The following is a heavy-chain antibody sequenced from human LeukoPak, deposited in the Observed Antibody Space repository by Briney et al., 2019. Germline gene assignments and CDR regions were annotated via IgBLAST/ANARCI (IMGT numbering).Heavy chain of an antibody. V-gene: IGHV3-48*02. CDR1: GFTFSSYS. J-gene: IGHJ4*02. CDR3: ARDNDWAFHY. CDR2: INHNGEMI. Sequence: GGSLRLSCEASGFTFSSYSMNWVRQAPGKGLEWVSYINHNGEMIFYPDFVKGRSTISRDNAKNSLYLQMNSLRDEDTAVYYCARDNDWAFHYWGQGTLVTVSS. D-gene: IGHD3-9*01.